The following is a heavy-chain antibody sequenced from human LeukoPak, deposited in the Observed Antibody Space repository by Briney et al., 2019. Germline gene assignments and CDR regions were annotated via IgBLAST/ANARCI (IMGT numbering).Heavy chain of an antibody. J-gene: IGHJ4*02. Sequence: PGGSLRLSCAVSGFTFSTYAMSWVRQAPGKGLEWVSAISGSGGSTYYADSVKGRFTLSRDDSRNTVYLQLNNLRVEDTARYYCAKANWVSNADAVWWGQGTQVTVSS. CDR3: AKANWVSNADAVW. D-gene: IGHD1-1*01. V-gene: IGHV3-23*01. CDR1: GFTFSTYA. CDR2: ISGSGGST.